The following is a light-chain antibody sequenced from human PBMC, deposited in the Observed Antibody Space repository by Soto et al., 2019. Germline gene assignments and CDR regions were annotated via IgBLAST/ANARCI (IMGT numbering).Light chain of an antibody. CDR1: QSVSSN. CDR2: GAS. CDR3: QQYNNWPPYT. J-gene: IGKJ2*01. V-gene: IGKV3-15*01. Sequence: EIVMTQSPATLSVSPGERATLSCRASQSVSSNLAWYQQKPGQAPGLIIYGASTRATGIPARFSGSGSGTEFTLAISSLQSEDFAVYYCQQYNNWPPYTFGQGTKLEIK.